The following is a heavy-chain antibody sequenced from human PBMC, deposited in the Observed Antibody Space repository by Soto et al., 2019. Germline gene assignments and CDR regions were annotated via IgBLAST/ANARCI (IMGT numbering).Heavy chain of an antibody. V-gene: IGHV3-21*01. D-gene: IGHD5-12*01. J-gene: IGHJ6*02. CDR3: ARAHYSGYDPRGYGLDV. Sequence: EVQLVESGGGLVKPGGSLRLSCAASGFTFSIYSTNWVRQAPGKGLEWVSSISMSRSYIYYVDSVKGRFTISRDDAKNSLFLQMNSLRAEDTAVYYCARAHYSGYDPRGYGLDVWGQGTTVTVSS. CDR2: ISMSRSYI. CDR1: GFTFSIYS.